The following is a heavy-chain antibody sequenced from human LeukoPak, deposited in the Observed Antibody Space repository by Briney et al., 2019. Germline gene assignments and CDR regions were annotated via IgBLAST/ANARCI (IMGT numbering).Heavy chain of an antibody. Sequence: GGSLRLSCAASGFSFSTYAMHWVRQAPGKGLEWVSCISGSGNSPHYADSVKGRFTISKDNSKNTVHLQMNSLRAEDTAIYFCAKAVPVSGRPREGFDYWGQGTLVTVSS. CDR1: GFSFSTYA. V-gene: IGHV3-23*01. CDR3: AKAVPVSGRPREGFDY. D-gene: IGHD1-26*01. CDR2: ISGSGNSP. J-gene: IGHJ4*02.